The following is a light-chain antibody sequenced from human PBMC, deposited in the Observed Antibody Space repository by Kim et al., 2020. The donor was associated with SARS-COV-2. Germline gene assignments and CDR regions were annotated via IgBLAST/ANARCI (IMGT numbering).Light chain of an antibody. V-gene: IGLV1-40*01. CDR3: QSFDNSLSGCV. Sequence: GQSAISCSAGRSTNVGGYHVHWYQQLPGTAPKLLIYSDINRPSGVPDRFSGSKSGTSASLAISGLRAEDEADYYCQSFDNSLSGCVFGGGTQLIVL. CDR2: SDI. J-gene: IGLJ3*02. CDR1: RSTNVGGYH.